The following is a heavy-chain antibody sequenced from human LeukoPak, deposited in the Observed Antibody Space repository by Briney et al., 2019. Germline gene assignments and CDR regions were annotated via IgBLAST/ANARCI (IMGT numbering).Heavy chain of an antibody. D-gene: IGHD4-17*01. V-gene: IGHV4-34*01. CDR2: INHSGST. CDR3: ARDYEGDY. Sequence: SETLSLTCAVYGGSFSGYYWSWIRQPPGKGLEWIGEINHSGSTNYNPSLKSRVTISVDTSKNQFSLKLSSVTAADTAVYYCARDYEGDYWGQGTLVTVSS. CDR1: GGSFSGYY. J-gene: IGHJ4*02.